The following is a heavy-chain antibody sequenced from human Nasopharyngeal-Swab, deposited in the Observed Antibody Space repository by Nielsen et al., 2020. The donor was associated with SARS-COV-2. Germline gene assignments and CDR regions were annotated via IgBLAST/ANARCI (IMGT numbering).Heavy chain of an antibody. J-gene: IGHJ4*02. Sequence: RQAPGKGLEWIGSIYYSGSTYYNPSLKSRVTISVDTSKNQFSLKLSSVTAADTAVYYCARIAAAGIFDYWGQGTLVTVSS. V-gene: IGHV4-39*07. CDR3: ARIAAAGIFDY. D-gene: IGHD6-13*01. CDR2: IYYSGST.